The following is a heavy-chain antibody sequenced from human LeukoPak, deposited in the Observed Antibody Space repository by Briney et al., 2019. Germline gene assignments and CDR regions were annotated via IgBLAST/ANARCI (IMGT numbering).Heavy chain of an antibody. CDR1: GYSISSGYY. J-gene: IGHJ5*02. Sequence: PSETLSLTCTVSGYSISSGYYWGWIRQPPGKGLEWIGSIYHSGSTYYNPSLKSRVTISVDTSKNQFSPKLSSVTAADSAVYYCARGGYSYAPRGWFDPWGQGTLVTVSS. V-gene: IGHV4-38-2*02. D-gene: IGHD5-18*01. CDR2: IYHSGST. CDR3: ARGGYSYAPRGWFDP.